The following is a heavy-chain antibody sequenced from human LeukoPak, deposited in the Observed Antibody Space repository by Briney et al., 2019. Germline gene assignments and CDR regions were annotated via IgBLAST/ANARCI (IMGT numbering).Heavy chain of an antibody. CDR1: GGSFSGYY. CDR3: ARPQSITMVRGVIRATGMDV. V-gene: IGHV4-34*01. D-gene: IGHD3-10*01. CDR2: IKHSGIS. J-gene: IGHJ6*04. Sequence: SETLSLTCAVYGGSFSGYYWSWIRQPPGKGLEWVGEIKHSGISNYNPSPKSRVTISLDTSKDQFSLKLSSVTAADTAVYYCARPQSITMVRGVIRATGMDVWGRGTTVTISS.